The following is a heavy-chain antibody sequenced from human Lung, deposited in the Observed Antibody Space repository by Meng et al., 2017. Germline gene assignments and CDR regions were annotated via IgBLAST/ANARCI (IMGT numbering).Heavy chain of an antibody. Sequence: QVQLQEGGVGLLKPADTLSLTGGLSGGSVSYYYRSWIRQPPGKGLEWIGENNHSGSTNYNPSLESRATISVDTSQNNLSLKLSSVTAADSAVYYCARGPTTMAHDFDYWGQGTLVTVSS. CDR3: ARGPTTMAHDFDY. D-gene: IGHD4-11*01. CDR1: GGSVSYYY. J-gene: IGHJ4*02. CDR2: NNHSGST. V-gene: IGHV4-34*01.